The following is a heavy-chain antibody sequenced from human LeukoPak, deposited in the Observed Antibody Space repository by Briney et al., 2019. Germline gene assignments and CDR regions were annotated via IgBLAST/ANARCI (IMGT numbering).Heavy chain of an antibody. J-gene: IGHJ4*02. CDR1: GFNVSSKY. D-gene: IGHD1-26*01. CDR3: ARGKSRGSHIDY. V-gene: IGHV3-53*01. CDR2: IYSGGST. Sequence: GGSLRLSCTASGFNVSSKYMNWVRQAPGKGLEWVAVIYSGGSTHYADSVKGRITVSRDNSKNTLYLQMSSLRADDTAVYYCARGKSRGSHIDYWGQGTLVTVSS.